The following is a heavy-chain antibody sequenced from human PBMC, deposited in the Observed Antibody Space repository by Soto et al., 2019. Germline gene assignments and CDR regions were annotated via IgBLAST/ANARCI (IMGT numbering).Heavy chain of an antibody. D-gene: IGHD3-16*01. CDR2: IYWNDDK. CDR3: AHTWGLPFDY. V-gene: IGHV2-5*01. CDR1: GFSLRTTGVG. Sequence: QITLKESGPTLVEPTQTLTLTCTYSGFSLRTTGVGVGLIRQPPGKALEWLGIIYWNDDKRYSPSLKNRFTLTSDISKSQVVLTMTNMDPVDTATYYCAHTWGLPFDYWGQGTLVSVSS. J-gene: IGHJ4*02.